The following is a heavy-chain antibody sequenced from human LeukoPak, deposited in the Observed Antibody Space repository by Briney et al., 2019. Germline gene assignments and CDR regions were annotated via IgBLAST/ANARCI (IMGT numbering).Heavy chain of an antibody. Sequence: ASVKVSCKASGYTFTSFGISWVRQAPGRGLEWMGWIGAYNGNTKYGQKLQGRVTMTTDTSTSTAYMELRSLRSDDAAVYYCARDQMNIAAAGAYSDYWGQGTLVTVSS. V-gene: IGHV1-18*01. CDR1: GYTFTSFG. CDR3: ARDQMNIAAAGAYSDY. J-gene: IGHJ4*02. D-gene: IGHD6-13*01. CDR2: IGAYNGNT.